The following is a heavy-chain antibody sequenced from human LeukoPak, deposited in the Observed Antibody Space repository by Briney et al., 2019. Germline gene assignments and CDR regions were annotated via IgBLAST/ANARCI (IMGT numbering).Heavy chain of an antibody. V-gene: IGHV1-69*06. D-gene: IGHD3-22*01. J-gene: IGHJ4*02. CDR3: AIEIGLNYYDSGGIPASM. Sequence: SVRLSCTASGVTFSSYAMSWVRQAPGEGLEWMGGIITIFGSANYAQTFKGRVTITGDKSTSTAYMELSSLRSEARAVYYCAIEIGLNYYDSGGIPASMWGQETLFTVSP. CDR1: GVTFSSYA. CDR2: IITIFGSA.